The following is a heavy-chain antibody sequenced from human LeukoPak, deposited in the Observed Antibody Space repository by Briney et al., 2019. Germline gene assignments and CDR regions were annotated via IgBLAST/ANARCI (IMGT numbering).Heavy chain of an antibody. J-gene: IGHJ6*02. D-gene: IGHD3-22*01. CDR1: GFTFSNAW. Sequence: GGSLRLSCAASGFTFSNAWMNWVRQAPGKGLVWVSRINSDGSSTSYADSVKGRFTISRGNAKNTLYLQMNSLRAEDTAVYYCVRVGDSSGYYGYYYYYYGMDVWGQGTTVTVSS. V-gene: IGHV3-74*01. CDR3: VRVGDSSGYYGYYYYYYGMDV. CDR2: INSDGSST.